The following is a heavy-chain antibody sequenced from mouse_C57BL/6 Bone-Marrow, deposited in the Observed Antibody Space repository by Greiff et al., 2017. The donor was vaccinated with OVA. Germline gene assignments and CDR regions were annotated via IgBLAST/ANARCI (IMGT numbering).Heavy chain of an antibody. J-gene: IGHJ3*01. CDR2: INYDGSST. D-gene: IGHD2-4*01. CDR3: ARAGGTYDYDSFAY. CDR1: GFTFSDYY. V-gene: IGHV5-16*01. Sequence: EVKLVESEGGLVQPGSSMKLSCTASGFTFSDYYMAWVRQVPEKGLEWVANINYDGSSTYYLDSLKSRFIISRDNAKNILYLQMSSLKSEDTATYYCARAGGTYDYDSFAYWGQGTLVTVSA.